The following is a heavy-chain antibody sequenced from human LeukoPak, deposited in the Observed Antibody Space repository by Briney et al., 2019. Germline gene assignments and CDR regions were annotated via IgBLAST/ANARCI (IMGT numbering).Heavy chain of an antibody. CDR3: ARGLYFHDSRGLDY. CDR1: GYSFTSFY. Sequence: ASVTVSCKASGYSFTSFYITWVRQAPGQGLEWMGWISAYNGKTNYAPMLQGRVTMATDTSTSTTYMELMSLRSDDTAFYYCARGLYFHDSRGLDYWGRGTLVTVSS. CDR2: ISAYNGKT. J-gene: IGHJ4*02. D-gene: IGHD3-22*01. V-gene: IGHV1-18*01.